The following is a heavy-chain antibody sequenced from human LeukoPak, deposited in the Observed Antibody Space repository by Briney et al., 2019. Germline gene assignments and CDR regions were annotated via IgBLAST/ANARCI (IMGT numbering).Heavy chain of an antibody. D-gene: IGHD2-21*01. J-gene: IGHJ4*02. CDR2: MRHSGSA. CDR3: ARHSGLGVVSPYFDY. Sequence: SETLSLTCTVSGDSISSSGHSWGWIRQSPGKGLEWIGTMRHSGSAHYNPSLMSRVTISVDTSQNHFSLRLSSVTAADTAAYYCARHSGLGVVSPYFDYWGQGTLVTVSS. CDR1: GDSISSSGHS. V-gene: IGHV4-39*01.